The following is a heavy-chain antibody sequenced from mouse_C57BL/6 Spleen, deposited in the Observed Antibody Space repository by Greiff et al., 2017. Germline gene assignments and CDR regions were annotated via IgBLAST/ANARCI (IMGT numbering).Heavy chain of an antibody. Sequence: EVNVVESGGGLVQPGGSLSLSCAASGFTFTDYYMSWFRQPPGKTLEWLGFIRNKANGYTTEYSASVKGRFTISRDNSQSNLYLQMNALRAEDSATYYCARVYGNYDYFDYWGKGTTLTVSS. CDR3: ARVYGNYDYFDY. V-gene: IGHV7-3*01. J-gene: IGHJ2*01. CDR2: IRNKANGYTT. CDR1: GFTFTDYY. D-gene: IGHD2-1*01.